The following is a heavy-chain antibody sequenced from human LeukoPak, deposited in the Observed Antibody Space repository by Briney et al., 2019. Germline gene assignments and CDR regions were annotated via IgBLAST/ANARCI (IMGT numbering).Heavy chain of an antibody. CDR1: GFTFGDYA. V-gene: IGHV3-49*04. CDR2: IRSKAYGGTT. D-gene: IGHD4/OR15-4a*01. Sequence: GGSLRLSCTASGFTFGDYAMSWVRQAPGKGLEWVGFIRSKAYGGTTEYAASVKGRFTISRDDSKSIAYLQMNSLKTEDTAVYYCNRGGLWDVTGHWGQGTLVTVSS. J-gene: IGHJ4*02. CDR3: NRGGLWDVTGH.